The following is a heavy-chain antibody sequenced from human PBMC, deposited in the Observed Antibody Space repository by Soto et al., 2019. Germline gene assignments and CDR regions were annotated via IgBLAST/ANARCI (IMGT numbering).Heavy chain of an antibody. D-gene: IGHD2-21*01. CDR3: ARVIAGTEQNYYFDY. CDR1: GFTFSSYW. V-gene: IGHV3-7*05. J-gene: IGHJ4*02. CDR2: IKQDGSEK. Sequence: GGSLRLSCAASGFTFSSYWMSWVRQAPGKGLEWVANIKQDGSEKYYVDSVKGRFTISRDNAKNSLYLQMNSLRAEDTAVYYCARVIAGTEQNYYFDYWGQGTLVTVSS.